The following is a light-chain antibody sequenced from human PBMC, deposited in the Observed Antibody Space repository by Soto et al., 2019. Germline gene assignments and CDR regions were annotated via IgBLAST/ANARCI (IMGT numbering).Light chain of an antibody. CDR2: GAS. V-gene: IGKV3-15*01. J-gene: IGKJ4*01. Sequence: EIVMRQSPETLSVSPGERATLSCRASQSVYSDLVWYQQKPGQAPRLLIYGASTRATGIPARFSGSGSGTEFTLTISRLEPEDFAVYYCQQYGSLSFGGGTKVEIK. CDR3: QQYGSLS. CDR1: QSVYSD.